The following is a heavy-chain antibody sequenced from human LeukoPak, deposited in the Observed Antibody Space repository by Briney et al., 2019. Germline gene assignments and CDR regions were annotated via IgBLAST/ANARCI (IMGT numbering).Heavy chain of an antibody. CDR3: ARVRYNWNRDFDY. J-gene: IGHJ4*02. CDR2: MFHSGRT. D-gene: IGHD1-20*01. CDR1: GYSLSSGYY. V-gene: IGHV4-38-2*02. Sequence: SETLSLTCSVSGYSLSSGYYWGWIRQPPGEGLEWIGSMFHSGRTYYNPSLESRVTMSVDTSKNQFPLKLSSVTAADTAVYYCARVRYNWNRDFDYWGQGTLVTVSS.